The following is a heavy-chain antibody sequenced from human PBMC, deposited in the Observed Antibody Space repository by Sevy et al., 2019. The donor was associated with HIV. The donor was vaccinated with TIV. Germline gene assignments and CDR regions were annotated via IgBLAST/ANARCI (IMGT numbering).Heavy chain of an antibody. CDR2: IYYRGST. V-gene: IGHV4-59*01. CDR3: VRAIPYYDILTGRNYGVDV. CDR1: AASISNYY. D-gene: IGHD3-9*01. Sequence: SETLSLTCAVSAASISNYYWTWIRQPPGKGLEWIGHIYYRGSTDYNPSLKSRFTISVDTSKNHFSLKLNSVTAADTGVYYCVRAIPYYDILTGRNYGVDVWGQGTTVTVSS. J-gene: IGHJ6*02.